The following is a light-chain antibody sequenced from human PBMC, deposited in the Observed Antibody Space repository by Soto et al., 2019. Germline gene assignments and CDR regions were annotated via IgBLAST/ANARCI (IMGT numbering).Light chain of an antibody. J-gene: IGKJ5*01. CDR1: QSVSSY. V-gene: IGKV3-11*01. CDR2: DAS. Sequence: EIVLTQSPVTLSLSPGERATLSCRASQSVSSYLAWYQQKPGQAPRLLIYDASNRATGIPARFSGSGSGTDFTLTISSLEPEDFAVYYCQQRSNWPITFGQGTRLDIK. CDR3: QQRSNWPIT.